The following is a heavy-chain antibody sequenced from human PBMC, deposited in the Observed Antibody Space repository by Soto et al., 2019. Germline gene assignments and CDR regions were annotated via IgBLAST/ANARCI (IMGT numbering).Heavy chain of an antibody. CDR3: ARHAGRLSNYYCYYMDV. V-gene: IGHV5-51*01. CDR2: IYPGDSDT. CDR1: GYSFTSYW. D-gene: IGHD6-19*01. J-gene: IGHJ6*03. Sequence: GESLKISCKGSGYSFTSYWIGWVRQMPGKGLEWMGIIYPGDSDTRYSPSFQGQVTISADKSISTAYLQWSSPKASDTAMYYCARHAGRLSNYYCYYMDVWGKGTTVTVSS.